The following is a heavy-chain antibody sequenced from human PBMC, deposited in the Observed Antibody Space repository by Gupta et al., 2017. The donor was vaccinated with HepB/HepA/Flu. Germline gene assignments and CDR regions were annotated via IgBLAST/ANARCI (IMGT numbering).Heavy chain of an antibody. J-gene: IGHJ5*01. CDR3: AHGGMQLWFFSWFDP. V-gene: IGHV3-21*01. D-gene: IGHD5-18*01. CDR1: GFTSSRYT. CDR2: ISRSSNYI. Sequence: EVQLVESGGGLVKPGGSLRLSCAASGFTSSRYTMNWICQAPGKGLEWFSAISRSSNYIYYADSVKGRFTISRDNANNSLYRQMNSLRADDTATYYCAHGGMQLWFFSWFDPRGQGTLVTVSS.